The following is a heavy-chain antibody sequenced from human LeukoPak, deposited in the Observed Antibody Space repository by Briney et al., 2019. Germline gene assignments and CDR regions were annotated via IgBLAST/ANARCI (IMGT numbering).Heavy chain of an antibody. CDR1: GGTFSSYA. V-gene: IGHV1-69*04. J-gene: IGHJ5*02. Sequence: ALVKVSCKASGGTFSSYAISWVRQAPGQGLEWMGRIIPILGIANYAQKFQGRITITTDESTSTAYRELSSLRSEDAAVYYCARGSPFDPWGQGTLVTVSS. CDR3: ARGSPFDP. CDR2: IIPILGIA.